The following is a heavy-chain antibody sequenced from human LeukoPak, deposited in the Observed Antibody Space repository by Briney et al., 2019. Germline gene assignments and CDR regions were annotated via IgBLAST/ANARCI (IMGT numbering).Heavy chain of an antibody. Sequence: GASVKVSCKASGGTFSSYAISWVRQAPGQGLEWMGGIIPIFGTANYAQKFQGRVTITADESTSTAYMELSSLRSEDTAVYYCAKDGSTMVRPGDWFDPWGQGTLVTVSS. CDR3: AKDGSTMVRPGDWFDP. J-gene: IGHJ5*02. CDR2: IIPIFGTA. V-gene: IGHV1-69*13. CDR1: GGTFSSYA. D-gene: IGHD3-10*01.